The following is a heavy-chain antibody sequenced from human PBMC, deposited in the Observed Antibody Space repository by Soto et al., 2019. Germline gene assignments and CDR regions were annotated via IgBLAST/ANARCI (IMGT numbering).Heavy chain of an antibody. CDR2: INHSGST. Sequence: SSETLSLTCAVYGGSFSGYYWSWIRQPPGKGLEWIGEINHSGSTNYNPSLKSRVTISVDTSKNQFSLKLSSVTAADTAVYYCARQHYDSSGYSAYYFDYWGQGTLVTVSS. D-gene: IGHD3-22*01. V-gene: IGHV4-34*01. CDR1: GGSFSGYY. J-gene: IGHJ4*02. CDR3: ARQHYDSSGYSAYYFDY.